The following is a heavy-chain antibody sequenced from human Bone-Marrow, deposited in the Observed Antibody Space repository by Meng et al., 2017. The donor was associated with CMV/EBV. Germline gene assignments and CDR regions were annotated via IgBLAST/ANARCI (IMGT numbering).Heavy chain of an antibody. CDR3: ARETDRYCSSTSCYKYYYYGMDV. Sequence: GESLKISCAASGFTFSDYYMSWIRQAPGKGLEWVAVISYDGSNKYYADSVKGRFTISRDNSKNTLYLQMKSLRAEDTAVYYCARETDRYCSSTSCYKYYYYGMDVWGQGTTVTVSS. J-gene: IGHJ6*02. V-gene: IGHV3-30-3*01. CDR1: GFTFSDYY. CDR2: ISYDGSNK. D-gene: IGHD2-2*02.